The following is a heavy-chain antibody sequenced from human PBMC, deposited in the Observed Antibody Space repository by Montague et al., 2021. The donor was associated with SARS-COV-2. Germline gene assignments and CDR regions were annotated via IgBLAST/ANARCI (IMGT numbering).Heavy chain of an antibody. V-gene: IGHV3-21*01. CDR2: ISSSSSYI. CDR1: GFTFSRYS. D-gene: IGHD3-9*01. J-gene: IGHJ4*02. CDR3: ARAGTYYDILTGYAELGYFDY. Sequence: SLRLSCAASGFTFSRYSMNWVRQAPGKGLEWVSSISSSSSYIYYADSVKGRFTISRDNAKNSLYLQMNSLRAEDTAVYYCARAGTYYDILTGYAELGYFDYWGQGTLVTVSS.